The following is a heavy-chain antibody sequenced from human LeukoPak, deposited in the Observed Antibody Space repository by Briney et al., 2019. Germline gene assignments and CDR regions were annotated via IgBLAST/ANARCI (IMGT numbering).Heavy chain of an antibody. J-gene: IGHJ6*03. D-gene: IGHD1-20*01. Sequence: GESLKISCKGSGYSFTSYWIGWVRQMPGKGLEWMEIIYPADSDTRYSPSFQGQVTISADKSISTAYLQWSSLKASDTAMYYCARLSITGSGGYYYYMDVWGKGTTVTVSS. V-gene: IGHV5-51*01. CDR2: IYPADSDT. CDR1: GYSFTSYW. CDR3: ARLSITGSGGYYYYMDV.